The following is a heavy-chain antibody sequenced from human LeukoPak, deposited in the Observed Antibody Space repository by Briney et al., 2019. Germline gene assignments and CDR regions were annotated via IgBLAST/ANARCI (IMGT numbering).Heavy chain of an antibody. V-gene: IGHV3-30*03. CDR2: ISYDGTNK. J-gene: IGHJ4*02. CDR1: GFTFSSYG. CDR3: TRDPIMGSPDYFDY. D-gene: IGHD1-26*01. Sequence: GGSLRLSCAASGFTFSSYGMHWVRQAPGKGLEWVAVISYDGTNKYYADSVKGRFTISRDNSKNTLYLQMSSLRVEDTAVYYCTRDPIMGSPDYFDYWGQGTLVTVSS.